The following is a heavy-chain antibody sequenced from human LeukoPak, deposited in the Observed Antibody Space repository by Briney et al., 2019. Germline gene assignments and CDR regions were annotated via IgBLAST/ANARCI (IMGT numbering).Heavy chain of an antibody. Sequence: SETLSLTCSVSGGSIRNYYWNWVRQPAGMGLEWLGRIYSSGTTNYNPSLKSRVTMSVDTSKNQFSLKLYSVTAADTAVYYCASLCEGIYCTVTTSPDYWGQGTLVTVSS. CDR3: ASLCEGIYCTVTTSPDY. CDR2: IYSSGTT. CDR1: GGSIRNYY. J-gene: IGHJ4*02. D-gene: IGHD4-17*01. V-gene: IGHV4-4*07.